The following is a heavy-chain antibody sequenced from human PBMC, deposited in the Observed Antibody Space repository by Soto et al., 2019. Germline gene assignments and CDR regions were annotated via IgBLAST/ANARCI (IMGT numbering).Heavy chain of an antibody. D-gene: IGHD4-17*01. CDR1: GFTVSSNY. CDR3: ARHHDYGDKDRYFDL. Sequence: EVQLVESGGGLVQPGGSLRLSCAASGFTVSSNYMSWVRQAPGKGLEWVSVIYSGGSTYYADSVKGRFTISRDNSKNTLYLQMNSLRAEDTAVYYCARHHDYGDKDRYFDLWGRGTLVTVSS. J-gene: IGHJ2*01. V-gene: IGHV3-66*04. CDR2: IYSGGST.